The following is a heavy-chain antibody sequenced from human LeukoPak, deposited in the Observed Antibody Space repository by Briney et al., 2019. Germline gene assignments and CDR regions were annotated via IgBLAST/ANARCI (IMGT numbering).Heavy chain of an antibody. J-gene: IGHJ5*02. V-gene: IGHV4-39*01. Sequence: PSETLSLTCTVSGGSISSSSYYWGWIRQPPGMGLEWIGSIYYSGSTYNSPSLKSRVTISVDTSKNQFSLKLSSVTAADTAVYYCARRTAKYSSSWYNWFDPWGQGTLVTVSS. CDR3: ARRTAKYSSSWYNWFDP. D-gene: IGHD6-13*01. CDR1: GGSISSSSYY. CDR2: IYYSGST.